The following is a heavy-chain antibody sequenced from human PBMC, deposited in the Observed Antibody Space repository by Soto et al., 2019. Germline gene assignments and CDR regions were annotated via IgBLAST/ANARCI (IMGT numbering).Heavy chain of an antibody. V-gene: IGHV4-39*01. CDR2: VYYSGST. Sequence: QLQLQESGPGLVKPXXTLSLTCTVSGGSISSISSYWGWIRQPPGKGLEWIGNVYYSGSTYSNPSLKSRLTISADTSKNQFSLKLSSVTAADTAVYFCARXXXXXXXXXXXXXXXXMDVWGQGTTVTVSS. J-gene: IGHJ6*02. CDR1: GGSISSISSY. CDR3: ARXXXXXXXXXXXXXXXXMDV.